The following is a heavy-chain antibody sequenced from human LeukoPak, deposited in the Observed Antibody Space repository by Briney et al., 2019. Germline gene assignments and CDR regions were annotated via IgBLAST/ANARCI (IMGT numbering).Heavy chain of an antibody. CDR3: VRSLRSADF. J-gene: IGHJ4*02. CDR1: GFTVSSNY. V-gene: IGHV3-53*01. Sequence: GGSLRLSCAASGFTVSSNYMSWVRQAPGKGLEWVSVIYSGGSTYYADSVKGRFTISRDNAKNTLFLQMDSLRAEDTALYYCVRSLRSADFWGQGTLVTVSS. CDR2: IYSGGST.